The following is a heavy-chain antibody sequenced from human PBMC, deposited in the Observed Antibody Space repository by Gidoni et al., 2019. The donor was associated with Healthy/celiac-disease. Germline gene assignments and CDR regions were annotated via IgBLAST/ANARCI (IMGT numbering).Heavy chain of an antibody. CDR3: ERVPCGTSCSYYDDYYMDV. CDR1: GGPFSSYA. Sequence: QVQLVQSGAEVKKPGSSVKVSCKASGGPFSSYAIRWVRQDPGQGIQWMGGIIPIVGTANDAQKVQGRVTMTADESTSTAYMELSRRRVEDTAVYYCERVPCGTSCSYYDDYYMDVWGKGTTVTVSS. CDR2: IIPIVGTA. J-gene: IGHJ6*03. D-gene: IGHD2-2*01. V-gene: IGHV1-69*01.